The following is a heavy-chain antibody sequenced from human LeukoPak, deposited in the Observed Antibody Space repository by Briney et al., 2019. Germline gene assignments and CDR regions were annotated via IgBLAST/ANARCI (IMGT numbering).Heavy chain of an antibody. Sequence: GGSLRLSCAASGFTFSSYSMNWVRQAPGKGLEWVSSISSSSSYIYYADSVKGRFTISRDNAKNSLYLQMNSLRAKDTAVYYCARETWSGYYKGFDYWGQGTLVTVSS. J-gene: IGHJ4*02. D-gene: IGHD3-3*01. V-gene: IGHV3-21*01. CDR1: GFTFSSYS. CDR3: ARETWSGYYKGFDY. CDR2: ISSSSSYI.